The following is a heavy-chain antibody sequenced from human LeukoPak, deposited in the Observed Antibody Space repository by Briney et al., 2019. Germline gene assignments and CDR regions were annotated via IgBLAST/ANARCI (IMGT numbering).Heavy chain of an antibody. CDR1: GFTFSSYE. D-gene: IGHD6-19*01. CDR3: ASASGCYRPFDY. CDR2: ISSSGSTI. Sequence: PGGSLRLSCAASGFTFSSYEMNWVRQAPGKGLEWVTYISSSGSTIYYADSVKGRFTISRDNAKNSLYLQMNSLRAEDTAVYYCASASGCYRPFDYWGQGTLVTVSS. J-gene: IGHJ4*02. V-gene: IGHV3-48*03.